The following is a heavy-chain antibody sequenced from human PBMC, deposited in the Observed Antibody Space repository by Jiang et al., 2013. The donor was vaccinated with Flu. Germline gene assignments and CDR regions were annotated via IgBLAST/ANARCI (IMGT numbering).Heavy chain of an antibody. CDR1: SISSSSYY. J-gene: IGHJ6*02. V-gene: IGHV4-39*01. D-gene: IGHD3-10*01. CDR3: ARIGGGYYYYGMDV. CDR2: IYYSGST. Sequence: SISSSSYYWGWIRPAPTGRGVEWIGSIYYSGSTYYNPSLKSRVTISVDTSKNQFSLKLSSVTAADTAVYYCARIGGGYYYYGMDVWGQGTTVTVSS.